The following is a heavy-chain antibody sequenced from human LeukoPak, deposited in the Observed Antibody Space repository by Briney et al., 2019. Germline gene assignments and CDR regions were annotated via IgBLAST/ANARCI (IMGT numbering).Heavy chain of an antibody. V-gene: IGHV4-59*12. Sequence: PSETLSLTCTVSGGPFSSYYWSWIRQPPGKGLEWIGYIYYTGRANYNPPLKSRVTMSVDTSKNQFSLKLSSVTAADTAVYYCARQRADRIFGVVMGFGLDYWGRGTLVTVSS. CDR3: ARQRADRIFGVVMGFGLDY. CDR1: GGPFSSYY. D-gene: IGHD3-3*02. J-gene: IGHJ4*02. CDR2: IYYTGRA.